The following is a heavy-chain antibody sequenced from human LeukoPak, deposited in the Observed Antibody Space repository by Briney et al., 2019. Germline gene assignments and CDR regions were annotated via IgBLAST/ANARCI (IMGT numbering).Heavy chain of an antibody. V-gene: IGHV4-59*12. CDR2: IYYSGTT. CDR1: GGSISSYY. J-gene: IGHJ4*02. Sequence: PSETLSLTCTVSGGSISSYYWSWIRQPPGKGLEWIGYIYYSGTTNYNPSLKSRVALSIDTSKNHFSLKLSSVTAADTAVYYCAREYSTSSREFDYWGQGTLVTVSS. CDR3: AREYSTSSREFDY. D-gene: IGHD6-6*01.